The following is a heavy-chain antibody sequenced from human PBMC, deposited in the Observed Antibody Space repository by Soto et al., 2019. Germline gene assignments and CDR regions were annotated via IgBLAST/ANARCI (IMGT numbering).Heavy chain of an antibody. Sequence: SVKVSCKASGFTSTGWYIHWVRQAPGQGLEWMGWINPNNGGTNSAQKFQGRVTMTRDTSISTAYMELSRLRSDDTAVYYCARAVAGDNWFDPWGQGTLVTAPQ. V-gene: IGHV1-2*02. CDR1: GFTSTGWY. CDR3: ARAVAGDNWFDP. D-gene: IGHD6-19*01. J-gene: IGHJ5*02. CDR2: INPNNGGT.